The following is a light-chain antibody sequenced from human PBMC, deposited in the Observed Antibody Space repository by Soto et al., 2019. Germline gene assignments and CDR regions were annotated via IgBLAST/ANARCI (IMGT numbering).Light chain of an antibody. V-gene: IGKV3-15*01. CDR2: GAS. Sequence: EIVMTQSPATLSVSPRERATLSCRASQSVSSNLAWYQQKPGQAPRLLIYGASTRATGIPARFSGSGSGTEFTLTISNLQSEDFADYYWQQYNVFGGGTKVDIK. CDR1: QSVSSN. J-gene: IGKJ4*01. CDR3: QQYNV.